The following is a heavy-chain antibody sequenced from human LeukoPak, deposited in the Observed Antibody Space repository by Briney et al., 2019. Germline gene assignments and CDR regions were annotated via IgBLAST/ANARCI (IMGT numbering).Heavy chain of an antibody. J-gene: IGHJ4*02. Sequence: SQTLSLTCTVSGGSISNNYWNWIRLPPGKGLEWIGYIYYTGSTHYNPSLKSRVTISLDTSKSQFSLKLTSVTAADTAVYYCAKARDSNIWYPFDYWGQGTLVTVSS. CDR2: IYYTGST. CDR3: AKARDSNIWYPFDY. CDR1: GGSISNNY. V-gene: IGHV4-59*01. D-gene: IGHD6-13*01.